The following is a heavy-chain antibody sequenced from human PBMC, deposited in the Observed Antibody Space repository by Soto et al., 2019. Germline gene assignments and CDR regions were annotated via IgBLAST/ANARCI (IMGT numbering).Heavy chain of an antibody. V-gene: IGHV3-66*01. Sequence: EVQLVESGGDLVQPGGSLRLSCVASGFTVSGHYMIWVRQAPGKGLEWVSLSYSGGSAYYADSVKGRFTVSRDNSKNTLYLHINCLRAEDTAVYYCASRSVPTMSWFFDLWGRGSLVTVSS. CDR3: ASRSVPTMSWFFDL. CDR1: GFTVSGHY. CDR2: SYSGGSA. D-gene: IGHD5-12*01. J-gene: IGHJ2*01.